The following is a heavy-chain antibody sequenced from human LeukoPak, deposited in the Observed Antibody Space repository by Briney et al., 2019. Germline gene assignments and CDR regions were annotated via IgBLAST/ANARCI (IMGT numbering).Heavy chain of an antibody. J-gene: IGHJ4*02. CDR3: ARSGMFGEFY. CDR2: IIPIIGTA. CDR1: GGTFSSYA. D-gene: IGHD3-10*02. V-gene: IGHV1-69*05. Sequence: SVTVSYTPSGGTFSSYAISWVRQAPGQGLEWMGGIIPIIGTANYAQKFQGRVTITTDESTSTAYMELSSLRSEDTAVYYCARSGMFGEFYWGQGTLVSVSS.